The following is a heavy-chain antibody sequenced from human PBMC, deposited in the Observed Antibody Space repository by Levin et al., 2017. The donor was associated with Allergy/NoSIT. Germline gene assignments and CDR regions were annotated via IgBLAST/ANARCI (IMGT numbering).Heavy chain of an antibody. Sequence: PGGSLRLSCAASGFTISSYWMHWVRQAPGKGLVWVSRINSDGSSTNYADSVKGRFTISRDNAKNTFYLQMNSLRAEDTAVYYCARVADSGSTLDYWGQGTLVTVSS. CDR2: INSDGSST. CDR1: GFTISSYW. V-gene: IGHV3-74*01. CDR3: ARVADSGSTLDY. D-gene: IGHD1-26*01. J-gene: IGHJ4*02.